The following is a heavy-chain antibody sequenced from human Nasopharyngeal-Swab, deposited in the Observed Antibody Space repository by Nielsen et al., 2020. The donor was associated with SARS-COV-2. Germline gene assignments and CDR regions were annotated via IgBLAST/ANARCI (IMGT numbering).Heavy chain of an antibody. CDR2: IYYSGST. Sequence: WIRQPPGKGLEWIGYIYYSGSTNYNPSLKSRVTISVDTSKNQLSLKLSSVTAADTAVYYCARGGPGLELFSRFDPWGQGTLVTVSS. J-gene: IGHJ5*02. CDR3: ARGGPGLELFSRFDP. V-gene: IGHV4-59*01. D-gene: IGHD1-7*01.